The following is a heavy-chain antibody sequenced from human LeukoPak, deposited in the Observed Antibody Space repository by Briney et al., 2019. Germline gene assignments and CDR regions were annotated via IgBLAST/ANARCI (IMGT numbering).Heavy chain of an antibody. CDR3: ARAVAADY. CDR2: IECDGSST. J-gene: IGHJ4*02. CDR1: GFTFSTYW. D-gene: IGHD6-19*01. V-gene: IGHV3-74*01. Sequence: HSGGSLRLSCAASGFTFSTYWMHWVRQAPGKGRVWVSRIECDGSSTSYADSVKGRFTISRDNAKNTLYLQMKSLRVEDTAVYYCARAVAADYWGQGTLVTVSS.